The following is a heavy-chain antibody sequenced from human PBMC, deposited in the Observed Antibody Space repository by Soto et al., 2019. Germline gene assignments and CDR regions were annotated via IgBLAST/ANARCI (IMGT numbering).Heavy chain of an antibody. CDR2: INSDGSNT. CDR1: GFTFSSFW. Sequence: EVQLVESGGGLVQPGGSLRLSCAASGFTFSSFWMHWVRQAPVEGLVWVSRINSDGSNTNYADAVKGRFTISRDNAKNTMYLQMNRLRAEDTAVYYCERGRVQAAMSYWGQGTLVTVSS. D-gene: IGHD2-2*01. V-gene: IGHV3-74*01. CDR3: ERGRVQAAMSY. J-gene: IGHJ4*02.